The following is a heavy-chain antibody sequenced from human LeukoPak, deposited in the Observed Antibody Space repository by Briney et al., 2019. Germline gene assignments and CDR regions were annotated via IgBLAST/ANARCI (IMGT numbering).Heavy chain of an antibody. CDR2: LDPEDGET. CDR1: GYTLTELS. D-gene: IGHD4-17*01. Sequence: GASVKVSCKVSGYTLTELSMHWVRQAPGKGLEWMGGLDPEDGETIYAQKFQGRVTMTEDTSTDTAYMELSSLRSEDTAVYYCATVKMYGDYHFDYWGQGTLVTVSS. J-gene: IGHJ4*02. V-gene: IGHV1-24*01. CDR3: ATVKMYGDYHFDY.